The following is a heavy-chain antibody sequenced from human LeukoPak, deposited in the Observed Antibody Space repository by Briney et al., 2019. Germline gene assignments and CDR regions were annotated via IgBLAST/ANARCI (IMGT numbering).Heavy chain of an antibody. CDR3: ARAREAFDI. J-gene: IGHJ3*02. CDR1: GGSISSYY. Sequence: PSETLSLTCAVSGGSISSYYWSWIRQPPGKGLEWIGYIYYSGSTNYNPSLKSRVTISVDTSKNQFSLKLSSVTAADTAVYYCARAREAFDIWGQGTMVTVSS. V-gene: IGHV4-59*01. D-gene: IGHD3-10*01. CDR2: IYYSGST.